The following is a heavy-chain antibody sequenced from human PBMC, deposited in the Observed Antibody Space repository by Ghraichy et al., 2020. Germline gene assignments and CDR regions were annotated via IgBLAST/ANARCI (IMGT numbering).Heavy chain of an antibody. CDR3: ARIPSMATRPDFDY. V-gene: IGHV3-23*01. D-gene: IGHD6-6*01. Sequence: GGSLRLSWAVSGFSFSSFAMTWVRQTPGKGLEWVSTISDSGSSRYADSVKGRFTISRDNSKSTLYLQMNTLRAEDSAVYYCARIPSMATRPDFDYWGQGTLFTVSS. CDR1: GFSFSSFA. J-gene: IGHJ4*02. CDR2: ISDSGSSR.